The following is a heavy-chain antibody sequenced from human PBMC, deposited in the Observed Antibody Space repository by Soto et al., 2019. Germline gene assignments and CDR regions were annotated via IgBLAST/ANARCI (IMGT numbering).Heavy chain of an antibody. CDR1: GYAFTSYD. J-gene: IGHJ4*02. V-gene: IGHV1-8*02. CDR3: ARVNYDYWSGYSSFFDY. Sequence: SSVKVSCKASGYAFTSYDINWVRQAPGQGLEWMGWMNPSSGDTGYSQKFQGRVTMTRNTSISTAYMELSRLRSEDTAVYYCARVNYDYWSGYSSFFDYWGQGNLVTVSS. CDR2: MNPSSGDT. D-gene: IGHD3-3*01.